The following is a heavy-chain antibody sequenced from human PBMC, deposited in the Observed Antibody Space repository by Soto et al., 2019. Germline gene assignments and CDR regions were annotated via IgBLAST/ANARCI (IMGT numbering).Heavy chain of an antibody. J-gene: IGHJ6*03. CDR3: ARDQPNDYGDYYYYYYMDV. D-gene: IGHD4-17*01. V-gene: IGHV3-21*01. Sequence: GGSLRLSCAASGFTFSSYSMNWVRQAPGKGLEWVSSISSSSSYIYYADSVKGRFTISRDNAKNSLYLQMNSLRAEDTAVYYCARDQPNDYGDYYYYYYMDVWGKGTTVTVSS. CDR1: GFTFSSYS. CDR2: ISSSSSYI.